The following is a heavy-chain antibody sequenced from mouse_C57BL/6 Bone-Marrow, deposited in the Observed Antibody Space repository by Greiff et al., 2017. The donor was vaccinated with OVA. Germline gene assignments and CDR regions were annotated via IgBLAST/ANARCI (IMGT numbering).Heavy chain of an antibody. Sequence: EVQLQQSGAELVRPGASVKLSCTASGFNITDDYMPWVKQRPEQGLEWIGWIDPENGDTEYASKFQGKATITADTSSNTAYLQLSSLTSEDTAVYYCTTPCYYRLENAMDYWGQGTSVTVSS. J-gene: IGHJ4*01. V-gene: IGHV14-4*01. CDR1: GFNITDDY. CDR3: TTPCYYRLENAMDY. CDR2: IDPENGDT. D-gene: IGHD2-14*01.